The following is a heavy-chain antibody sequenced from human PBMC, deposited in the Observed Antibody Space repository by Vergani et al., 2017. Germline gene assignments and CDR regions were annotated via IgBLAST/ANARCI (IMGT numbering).Heavy chain of an antibody. CDR2: ISSSSSTI. Sequence: EVQLVESGGGLVQPGGSLRLSCAASGVTFSRYSMNWVRQAPGKGLEWVSYISSSSSTIYYADSVKGRVTISRDNGKNSLYLQMNSLRAEDTAVYYCARLSYDTTPYLQGGYDCWGQGTLVSVSS. CDR1: GVTFSRYS. V-gene: IGHV3-48*01. D-gene: IGHD3-22*01. CDR3: ARLSYDTTPYLQGGYDC. J-gene: IGHJ4*02.